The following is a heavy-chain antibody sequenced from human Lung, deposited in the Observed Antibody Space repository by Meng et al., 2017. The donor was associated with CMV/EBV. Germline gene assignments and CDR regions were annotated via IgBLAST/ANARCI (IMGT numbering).Heavy chain of an antibody. CDR3: ARDLKGTIVRTSGLYGMDV. Sequence: ASXXVSXKASGYTFTDYYILWVRQAPGQRLEWLGWFNPNSGGSNYAQKFQGRVTMTRETSISTAYMEVSRLTSDDTAVYYCARDLKGTIVRTSGLYGMDVWXQGTTVTVSS. CDR1: GYTFTDYY. D-gene: IGHD4-11*01. V-gene: IGHV1-2*02. J-gene: IGHJ6*02. CDR2: FNPNSGGS.